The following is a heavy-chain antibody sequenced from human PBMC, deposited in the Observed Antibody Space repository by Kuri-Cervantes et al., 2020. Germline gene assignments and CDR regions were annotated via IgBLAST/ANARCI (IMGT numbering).Heavy chain of an antibody. CDR2: ISGSGGST. J-gene: IGHJ3*02. CDR1: GFTFSSYA. CDR3: AKDIYSGYDAFDI. Sequence: LSLTCAASGFTFSSYAMSWVRQAPGKGLEWVSAISGSGGSTYYADSVKGRFTISRDNSKNTLYLQMNSLRAEDTAVYYCAKDIYSGYDAFDIWGQGTMVTVSS. V-gene: IGHV3-23*01. D-gene: IGHD2-15*01.